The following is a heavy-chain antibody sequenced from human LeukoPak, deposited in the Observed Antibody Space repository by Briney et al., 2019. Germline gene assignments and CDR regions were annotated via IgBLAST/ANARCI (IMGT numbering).Heavy chain of an antibody. CDR3: ARGRVPAALYYYYYGMDV. CDR2: ISGSGGST. V-gene: IGHV3-23*01. Sequence: GGSLRLSCAASGFTFSSYAISWVRQAPGKGLEWVSAISGSGGSTYYADSVKGRFTISRDNSKNTLYLQMNSLRAEDTAVYYCARGRVPAALYYYYYGMDVWGKGTTVTVSS. D-gene: IGHD2-2*01. J-gene: IGHJ6*04. CDR1: GFTFSSYA.